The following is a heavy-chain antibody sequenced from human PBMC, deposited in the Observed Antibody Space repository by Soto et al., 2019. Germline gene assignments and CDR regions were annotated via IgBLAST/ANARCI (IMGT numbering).Heavy chain of an antibody. CDR2: IWYDGSNK. Sequence: QVQLVESGGGVVQPGRSLRLSCAASGFTFSSYGMHWVRQAPGKGLEWVAVIWYDGSNKYYADSVKGRFTISRDNSKNTLYLQMNSLRAEDTAVYYCARATGSGCLRSLTPCLWTYYYYYGMDVWGQGTTVTVSS. CDR3: ARATGSGCLRSLTPCLWTYYYYYGMDV. D-gene: IGHD6-19*01. V-gene: IGHV3-33*01. J-gene: IGHJ6*02. CDR1: GFTFSSYG.